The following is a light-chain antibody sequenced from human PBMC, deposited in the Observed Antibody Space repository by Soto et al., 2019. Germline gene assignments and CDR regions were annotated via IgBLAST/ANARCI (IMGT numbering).Light chain of an antibody. Sequence: DIHMTQSPSTLSASVGDRVTITCRASQSISIWLAWYQQEPGKAPNLLIYKTSSLETGVPSRFSGSGPGTEFTLTISSLQPDDFATYYCQHWNDYSWTFGQGTKVEVK. CDR3: QHWNDYSWT. J-gene: IGKJ1*01. CDR2: KTS. V-gene: IGKV1-5*03. CDR1: QSISIW.